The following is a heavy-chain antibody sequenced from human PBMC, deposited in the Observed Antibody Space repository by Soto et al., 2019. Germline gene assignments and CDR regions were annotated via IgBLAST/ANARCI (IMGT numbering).Heavy chain of an antibody. CDR1: GGSISSYY. D-gene: IGHD5-18*01. V-gene: IGHV4-59*01. Sequence: SETLSLTCTVSGGSISSYYWSWIRQPPGKGLEWIGYIYYSGSTNYNPSLKSRVTISVDTSKNQFSLKLSSVTAADTAVYYCASNTAMDHDAFDIRGQRTTVTVSS. CDR3: ASNTAMDHDAFDI. J-gene: IGHJ3*02. CDR2: IYYSGST.